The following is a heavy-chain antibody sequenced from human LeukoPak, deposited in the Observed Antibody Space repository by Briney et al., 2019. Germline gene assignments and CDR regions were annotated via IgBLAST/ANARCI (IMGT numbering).Heavy chain of an antibody. V-gene: IGHV3-49*04. J-gene: IGHJ4*02. CDR1: GFTFGDYA. D-gene: IGHD1-26*01. Sequence: GGPLRLSCTASGFTFGDYAMSWVRQAPGKGLEWVGFIRSKAYGGTTEYAASVKGRFTISRDDSKSIAYLQMNSLKTEDTAVYYCTRDAGELGVVVGYWGQGTLVTVSS. CDR3: TRDAGELGVVVGY. CDR2: IRSKAYGGTT.